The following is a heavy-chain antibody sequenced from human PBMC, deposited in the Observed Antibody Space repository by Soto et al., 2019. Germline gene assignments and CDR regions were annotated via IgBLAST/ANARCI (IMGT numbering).Heavy chain of an antibody. V-gene: IGHV3-23*01. J-gene: IGHJ6*02. D-gene: IGHD2-21*02. CDR2: NSGSGGST. CDR3: AKEVYCGGDCSSPYAMDV. CDR1: GFTFSSYA. Sequence: PGGSLILSCARSGFTFSSYAMSWVRQAPGTGQEWVSANSGSGGSTYYAESEKGRFTIARDNSKNTLYLQMNSLRAEDTAVYYCAKEVYCGGDCSSPYAMDVWGQGTTVTVSS.